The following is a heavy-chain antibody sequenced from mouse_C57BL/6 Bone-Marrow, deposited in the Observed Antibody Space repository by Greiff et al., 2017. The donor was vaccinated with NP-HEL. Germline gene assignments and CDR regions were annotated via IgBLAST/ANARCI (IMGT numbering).Heavy chain of an antibody. CDR2: IYPGSGNT. CDR3: AREHDYDDY. V-gene: IGHV1-76*01. J-gene: IGHJ2*01. Sequence: VQLQQSGAELVRPGASVKLSCKASGYTFTDYYINWVKQRPGQGLEWIARIYPGSGNTYYNEKFKGKATLTAEKSSSTAYMQLSSLTSEDSAVYLCAREHDYDDYWGKGTTRTVSS. CDR1: GYTFTDYY. D-gene: IGHD2-4*01.